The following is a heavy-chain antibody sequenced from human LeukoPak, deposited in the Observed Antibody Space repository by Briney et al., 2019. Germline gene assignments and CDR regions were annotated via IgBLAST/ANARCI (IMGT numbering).Heavy chain of an antibody. CDR2: INSDGSST. D-gene: IGHD2-15*01. CDR1: GFTLSSYW. Sequence: GGSLRLSCAASGFTLSSYWMHWVRQAPGKGLVWVARINSDGSSTRYADSVKGRFTISRDNAKNTLYLQMNSLRAEDTAVYYCARASRRILPSDWGQGTLVTVSS. V-gene: IGHV3-74*01. CDR3: ARASRRILPSD. J-gene: IGHJ4*02.